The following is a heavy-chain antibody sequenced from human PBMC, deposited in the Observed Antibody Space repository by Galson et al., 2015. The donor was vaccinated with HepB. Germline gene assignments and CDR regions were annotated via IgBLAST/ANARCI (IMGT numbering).Heavy chain of an antibody. CDR1: GFTFRSFG. CDR2: ISDSGYNT. V-gene: IGHV3-23*01. Sequence: SLRLSCAVSGFTFRSFGMYWVRQAPGKGLEFVSGISDSGYNTYYADFVKGRFTISRDNSKNMLYLQMNNLRVEDTAVYYCARYYGDYRAFDYWGQGTLVSVSS. CDR3: ARYYGDYRAFDY. J-gene: IGHJ4*02. D-gene: IGHD4-17*01.